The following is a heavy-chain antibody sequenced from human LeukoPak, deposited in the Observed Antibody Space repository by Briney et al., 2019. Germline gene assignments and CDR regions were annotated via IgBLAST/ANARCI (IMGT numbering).Heavy chain of an antibody. CDR1: GFTFSSYG. V-gene: IGHV3-30*02. J-gene: IGHJ4*02. D-gene: IGHD2-15*01. Sequence: PGGSLRLSCAASGFTFSSYGMHWVRQAPGKGLEWVSFIRYDGSDKYCADSVQGRFIISRDNSKNTLFLQMNSLRLDDTAVYYCVRDATVGAAYFDFWGQGALVTVSS. CDR3: VRDATVGAAYFDF. CDR2: IRYDGSDK.